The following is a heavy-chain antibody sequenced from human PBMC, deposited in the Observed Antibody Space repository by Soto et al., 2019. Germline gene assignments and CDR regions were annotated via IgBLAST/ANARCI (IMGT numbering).Heavy chain of an antibody. CDR1: GFAFSSYA. D-gene: IGHD3-10*01. CDR2: ISYDGSNK. J-gene: IGHJ4*02. V-gene: IGHV3-30-3*01. Sequence: ESGGGVVQPGSSLRLSCAASGFAFSSYAMHWDRQAPGKGLEWVAVISYDGSNKYYADSVKGRFTIYRDNSKNTLYLQMNSLRAEDTAVYYCARDLSGSGDWGQGTLVTVSS. CDR3: ARDLSGSGD.